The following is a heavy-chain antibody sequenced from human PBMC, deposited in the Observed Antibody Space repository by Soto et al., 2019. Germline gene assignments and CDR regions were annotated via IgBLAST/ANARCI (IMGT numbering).Heavy chain of an antibody. CDR2: IVVGSGNT. CDR3: AAVVKATTVTTRRYVFRAFDI. D-gene: IGHD4-17*01. J-gene: IGHJ3*02. Sequence: ASVKVSCKASGFTFTSSAMQWVRQARGQRLEWIGWIVVGSGNTNYAQKFQERVTITRDMSTSTAYMELSSLRSEDTAVYYCAAVVKATTVTTRRYVFRAFDIWGQGTMVTVSS. V-gene: IGHV1-58*02. CDR1: GFTFTSSA.